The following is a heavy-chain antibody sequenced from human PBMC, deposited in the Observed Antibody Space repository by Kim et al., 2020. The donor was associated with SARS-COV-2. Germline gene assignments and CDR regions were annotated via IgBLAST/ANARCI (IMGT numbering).Heavy chain of an antibody. D-gene: IGHD6-19*01. Sequence: SVKVPCKASGGTFSTDSISWVRQAPGQGLEWMGRIIPLFDTTNYAQMFQGRLTFNADESSSTVYMELSSLRSEDTALYYCARERESQDSSGWSQSNGFDIWGQGTVVSISS. J-gene: IGHJ3*02. V-gene: IGHV1-69*13. CDR2: IIPLFDTT. CDR1: GGTFSTDS. CDR3: ARERESQDSSGWSQSNGFDI.